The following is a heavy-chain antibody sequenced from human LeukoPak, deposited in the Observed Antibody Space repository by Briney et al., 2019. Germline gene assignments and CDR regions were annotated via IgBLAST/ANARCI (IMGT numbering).Heavy chain of an antibody. D-gene: IGHD1-1*01. V-gene: IGHV4-31*03. CDR3: ARDNDHYGMDV. J-gene: IGHJ6*02. Sequence: PSQTLSLTCTVSGGSISSARHYWSWIRQLPGKGLEWIGCIYYGGTTYYHPSLKSRVTISIDTSKNPFSLKLTSVTAADKAVYYCARDNDHYGMDVWGQGTTVTVSS. CDR1: GGSISSARHY. CDR2: IYYGGTT.